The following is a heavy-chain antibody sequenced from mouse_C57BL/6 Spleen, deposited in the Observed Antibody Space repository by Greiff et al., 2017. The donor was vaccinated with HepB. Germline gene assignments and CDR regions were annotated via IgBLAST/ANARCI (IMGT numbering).Heavy chain of an antibody. CDR3: AREGGYGSSYYY. Sequence: QVQLQQSGAELVRPGASVKLSCKASGYTFTDYYINWVKQRPGQGLEWIARIYPGSGNTYYNGKFKGKATLTAEKSSSTAYMQLSSLTSEDSAVYFCAREGGYGSSYYYWGQGTTLTVSS. CDR1: GYTFTDYY. V-gene: IGHV1-76*01. J-gene: IGHJ2*01. CDR2: IYPGSGNT. D-gene: IGHD1-1*01.